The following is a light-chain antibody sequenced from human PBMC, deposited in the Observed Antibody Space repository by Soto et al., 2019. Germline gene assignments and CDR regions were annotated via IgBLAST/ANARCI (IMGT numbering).Light chain of an antibody. CDR2: EVL. V-gene: IGLV2-14*03. CDR3: CSHSASIHWV. CDR1: SSDVGGYNF. J-gene: IGLJ3*02. Sequence: QSALTQPASVSGSPGQSITISCTGTSSDVGGYNFVSWYQQHPGNAPKLIIHEVLNRPSGVSSRFSGSKSGNTASQTISGLQAEDDAVYYCCSHSASIHWVFGGGTKLTVL.